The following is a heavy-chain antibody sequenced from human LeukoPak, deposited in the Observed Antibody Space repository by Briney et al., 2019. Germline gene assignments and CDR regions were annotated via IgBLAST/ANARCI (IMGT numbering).Heavy chain of an antibody. CDR3: AKDPSSSWSRQRARVEFDY. D-gene: IGHD6-13*01. J-gene: IGHJ4*02. V-gene: IGHV3-23*01. CDR1: GFTFSSYA. Sequence: GGSLRLSCAASGFTFSSYAMSWVRQAPGKGLEWVSAISGSGGSTYYADSVKGRFTISRDNSKNTLYLQMNSLRAEDTAVYYCAKDPSSSWSRQRARVEFDYWGQGILVTVSS. CDR2: ISGSGGST.